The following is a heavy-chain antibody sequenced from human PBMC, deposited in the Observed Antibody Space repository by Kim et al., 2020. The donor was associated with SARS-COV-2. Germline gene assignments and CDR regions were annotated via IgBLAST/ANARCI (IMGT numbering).Heavy chain of an antibody. J-gene: IGHJ4*02. CDR2: NT. CDR3: AADRSVTAIY. V-gene: IGHV1-58*01. Sequence: NTNYAQKFQERVTNTRDMSTSTAYMELSSLRSEDTAVYYCAADRSVTAIYWGQGTLVTVSS. D-gene: IGHD2-21*02.